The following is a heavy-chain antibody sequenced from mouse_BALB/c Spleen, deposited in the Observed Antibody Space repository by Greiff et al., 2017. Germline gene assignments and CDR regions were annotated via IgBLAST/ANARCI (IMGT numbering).Heavy chain of an antibody. CDR2: INPSSGYT. D-gene: IGHD2-3*01. V-gene: IGHV1-4*02. J-gene: IGHJ2*01. Sequence: QVQLQQSAAELARPGASVKMSCKASGYTFTSYTMHWVKQRPGQGLEWIGYINPSSGYTEYNQKFKDKTTLTADKSSSTAYMQLSSLTSEDSAVYYCARYDGYYIDYWGQGTTLTVSS. CDR3: ARYDGYYIDY. CDR1: GYTFTSYT.